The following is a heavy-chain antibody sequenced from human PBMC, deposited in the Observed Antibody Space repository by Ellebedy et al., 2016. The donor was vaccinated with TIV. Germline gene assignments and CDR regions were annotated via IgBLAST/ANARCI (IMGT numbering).Heavy chain of an antibody. CDR2: NAGADDT. CDR1: GFTLSSYD. D-gene: IGHD3-22*01. J-gene: IGHJ6*02. CDR3: ESYYYDSSGYYYNVMDV. Sequence: GESLKISCAASGFTLSSYDMHWVRQGTGKGLEWVSSNAGADDTYYSVSVKGRFTISRDNSKNTLYLQMNSLRAEDTAVYYCESYYYDSSGYYYNVMDVWGQGTTVTVSS. V-gene: IGHV3-13*01.